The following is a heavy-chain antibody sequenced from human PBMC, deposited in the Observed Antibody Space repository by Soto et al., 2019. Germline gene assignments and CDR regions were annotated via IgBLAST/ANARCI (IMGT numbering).Heavy chain of an antibody. CDR1: GGSISSSSYY. J-gene: IGHJ4*02. CDR3: ARRPSSNRFDY. Sequence: NPSETLSLTCTVSGGSISSSSYYWGWIRQPPGKGLEWIGSIYYSGSTYYNPSLKSRVTISVDTSKNQFSLKLSSVTAADTAVYYCARRPSSNRFDYWGQGTLVTVSS. D-gene: IGHD4-4*01. CDR2: IYYSGST. V-gene: IGHV4-39*01.